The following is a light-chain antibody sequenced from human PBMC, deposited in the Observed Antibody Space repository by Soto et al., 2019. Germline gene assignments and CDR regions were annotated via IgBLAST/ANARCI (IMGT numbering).Light chain of an antibody. Sequence: EIVLTQSPATLSVSPGESATLSCRASQGIGDTLAWYQHKPGQTPRLLIYDTSTRATGVPTRFSGSRSGAEFTLTINSLQSEDFAVYYCQQYGSSPPLTFGQGTRLEIK. J-gene: IGKJ5*01. CDR2: DTS. CDR3: QQYGSSPPLT. CDR1: QGIGDT. V-gene: IGKV3-15*01.